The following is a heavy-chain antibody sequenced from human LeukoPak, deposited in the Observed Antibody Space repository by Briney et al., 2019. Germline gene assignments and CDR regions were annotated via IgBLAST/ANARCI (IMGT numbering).Heavy chain of an antibody. Sequence: PGGTLRLSCAASGFTFSSYAMSWVRQAPGKGLEWVSAISGSGGSTYYADSVKGRFTISRDNSKNTLYLQMNSLRAEDTAVYYCAKGAAIVGATSSIYYYYYYMDVWGKGTTVTVSS. V-gene: IGHV3-23*01. D-gene: IGHD1-26*01. CDR3: AKGAAIVGATSSIYYYYYYMDV. J-gene: IGHJ6*03. CDR2: ISGSGGST. CDR1: GFTFSSYA.